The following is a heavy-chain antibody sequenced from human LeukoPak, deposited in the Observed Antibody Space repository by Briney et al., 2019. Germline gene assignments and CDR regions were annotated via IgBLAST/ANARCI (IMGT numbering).Heavy chain of an antibody. D-gene: IGHD7-27*01. CDR3: ARVYLGGLGTDAFDI. V-gene: IGHV1-18*01. Sequence: ASVKVSCKASGYTFTSYGISWVRQAPGQGLEWMGWISAYNGNTNYAQKLQGRVTMTTDTSTSTAYMELRSLRSDDTAVYYCARVYLGGLGTDAFDIWGQGTMVTVSS. J-gene: IGHJ3*02. CDR1: GYTFTSYG. CDR2: ISAYNGNT.